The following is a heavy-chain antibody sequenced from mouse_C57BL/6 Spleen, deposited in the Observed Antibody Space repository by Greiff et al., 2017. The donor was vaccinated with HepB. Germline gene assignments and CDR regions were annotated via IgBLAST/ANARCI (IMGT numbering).Heavy chain of an antibody. J-gene: IGHJ2*01. D-gene: IGHD1-1*01. V-gene: IGHV1-64*01. Sequence: QVQLQQPGAELVKPGASVKLSCKASGYTFTSYWMHWVKQRPGQGLEWIGMIHPNSGSTNYNEKFKRKATLTVDKSSSTAYMQLSSLTSEDSAVYYCASPYYYGSSYYFDYWGQGTTLTVSS. CDR1: GYTFTSYW. CDR2: IHPNSGST. CDR3: ASPYYYGSSYYFDY.